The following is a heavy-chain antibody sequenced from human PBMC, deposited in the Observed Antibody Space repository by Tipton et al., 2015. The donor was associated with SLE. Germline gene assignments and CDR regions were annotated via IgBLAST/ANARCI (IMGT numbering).Heavy chain of an antibody. V-gene: IGHV4-38-2*01. CDR1: GYSISSGYY. D-gene: IGHD6-13*01. J-gene: IGHJ4*02. CDR2: IYHSGST. Sequence: TLSLTCAVSGYSISSGYYWGWIRQPPGKGLEWIGSIYHSGSTYYNPSLKSRVTISVDTSKNQFSLKLSSVTAADTAVYYCARKSSSWCIDYWGQGTLVTVSS. CDR3: ARKSSSWCIDY.